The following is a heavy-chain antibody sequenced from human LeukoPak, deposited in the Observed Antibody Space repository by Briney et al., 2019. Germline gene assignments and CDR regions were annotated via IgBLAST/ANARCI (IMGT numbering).Heavy chain of an antibody. J-gene: IGHJ4*02. CDR1: GYTFTGYY. Sequence: ASVKVSCKASGYTFTGYYMHWVRQAPGQGLEWMGWINPNSGGTNYAQKFQGRVTMTRDTSISTAYMELSRLRSDDTAVYYCARDAPLYYYDSSGYYGLWGQGTLVTVSS. D-gene: IGHD3-22*01. CDR3: ARDAPLYYYDSSGYYGL. V-gene: IGHV1-2*02. CDR2: INPNSGGT.